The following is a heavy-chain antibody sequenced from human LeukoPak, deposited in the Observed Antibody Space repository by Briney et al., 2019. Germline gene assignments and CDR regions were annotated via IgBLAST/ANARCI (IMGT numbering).Heavy chain of an antibody. J-gene: IGHJ6*03. Sequence: PGGSLRLSCAASGFTFSSYGMSWVRQAPGKGLEWVSAISGSGGSTYYADSVKGRFTISRDNSKNTPYLQMNSLRAEDTAVYYCVRWYGGSGLENYYHYMDVWGKGTTVTISS. V-gene: IGHV3-23*01. CDR3: VRWYGGSGLENYYHYMDV. D-gene: IGHD3-10*01. CDR2: ISGSGGST. CDR1: GFTFSSYG.